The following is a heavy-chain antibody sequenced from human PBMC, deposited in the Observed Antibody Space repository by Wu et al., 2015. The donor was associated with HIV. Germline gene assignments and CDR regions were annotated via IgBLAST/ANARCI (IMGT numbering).Heavy chain of an antibody. Sequence: QWGAGLLKPSETLSLTCAVYGGSFSNYYWSWIRQPPGKGLQWIGEINHSGSTNYKPSLKSRVTISVDTSKNQFSLKLRSVTAADTALYYCARASVLRSPGAYYYYYMDVWGRGTTLIVSS. CDR2: INHSGST. D-gene: IGHD2-15*01. CDR1: GGSFSNYY. J-gene: IGHJ6*03. V-gene: IGHV4-34*01. CDR3: ARASVLRSPGAYYYYYMDV.